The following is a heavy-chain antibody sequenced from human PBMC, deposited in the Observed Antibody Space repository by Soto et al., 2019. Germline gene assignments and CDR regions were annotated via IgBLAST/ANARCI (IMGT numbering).Heavy chain of an antibody. D-gene: IGHD6-13*01. CDR2: ISGSGGST. CDR3: ARDESSSMYYFAN. J-gene: IGHJ4*02. Sequence: PGGSLRLSCAASGFTFSSKSMSWVRQPPGKGLEWVSGISGSGGSTYYADSVKGRFTISRDNSKNTVFLQMSSLRAEDTAVYYCARDESSSMYYFANWGQGTLVTVSS. V-gene: IGHV3-23*01. CDR1: GFTFSSKS.